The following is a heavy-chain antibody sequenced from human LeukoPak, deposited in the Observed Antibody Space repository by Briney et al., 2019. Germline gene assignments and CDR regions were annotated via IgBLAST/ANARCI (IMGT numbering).Heavy chain of an antibody. CDR1: GYTFTSYG. J-gene: IGHJ4*02. V-gene: IGHV1-18*01. Sequence: ASVKVSCKASGYTFTSYGISWVRQAPGQGLEWMGWISAYNGNTNYAQKLQGRVTMTPDTSTSTAYMELRSLRSDDTAVYYCATELEPLYYFDYWGQGTLVTVSS. D-gene: IGHD1-1*01. CDR2: ISAYNGNT. CDR3: ATELEPLYYFDY.